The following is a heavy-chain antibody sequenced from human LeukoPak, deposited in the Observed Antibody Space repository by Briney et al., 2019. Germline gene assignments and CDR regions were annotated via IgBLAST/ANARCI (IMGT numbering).Heavy chain of an antibody. CDR3: AKDRTVGASYWYFDL. D-gene: IGHD1-26*01. V-gene: IGHV3-23*01. CDR2: ISGSGGST. CDR1: EFTFSNYA. Sequence: GSLRLSCAASEFTFSNYAMNWVRQAPGKGLEWVSGISGSGGSTYYADSVKGRFTISRDSSKNTLFLHMNTLRAEDTAIYYCAKDRTVGASYWYFDLWGRGTLVTVSS. J-gene: IGHJ2*01.